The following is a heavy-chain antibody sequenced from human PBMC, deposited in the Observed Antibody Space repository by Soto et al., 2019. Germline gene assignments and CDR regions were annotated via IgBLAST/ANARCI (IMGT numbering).Heavy chain of an antibody. Sequence: SETLSLTCTVSGDSLSGGGHYWSWIRQHPGKGLEWIGHIYDSVNTYYSPSLRSRVTISADMSKNQFSLNLRSVTAADTAVYYCARVDHRGYFAILTDYWGQGTLVTVSS. CDR3: ARVDHRGYFAILTDY. D-gene: IGHD3-9*01. CDR2: IYDSVNT. CDR1: GDSLSGGGHY. V-gene: IGHV4-31*03. J-gene: IGHJ4*02.